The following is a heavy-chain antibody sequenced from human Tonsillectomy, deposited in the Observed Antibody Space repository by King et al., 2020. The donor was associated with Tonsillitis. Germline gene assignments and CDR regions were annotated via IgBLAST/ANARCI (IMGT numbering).Heavy chain of an antibody. Sequence: DVQLVESGGGLVQPGGSLRLSCAASGFTFSSYDMHWVRQATGKGLEWVSAIGTAGDTYYPGSVKGRFTISRENAKNSLYLQMNSLRAGDTAVYYCARGVRALSAFGLWGPRTLLPFSS. J-gene: IGHJ3*01. CDR3: ARGVRALSAFGL. CDR1: GFTFSSYD. V-gene: IGHV3-13*04. CDR2: IGTAGDT.